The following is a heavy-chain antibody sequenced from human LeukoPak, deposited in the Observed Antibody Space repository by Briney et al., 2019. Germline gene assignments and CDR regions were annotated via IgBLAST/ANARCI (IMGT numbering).Heavy chain of an antibody. D-gene: IGHD6-19*01. CDR1: GYSFTTYW. CDR3: ATGIKVAGTGMDV. Sequence: GESLKISCKGSGYSFTTYWIGWVRQLPGKGLEWMGTIYPGDSDSRYSQSFQGQVIISADKSINTAYLQWKSLKASDTATYYCATGIKVAGTGMDVWGQGTTVTGSS. CDR2: IYPGDSDS. J-gene: IGHJ6*02. V-gene: IGHV5-51*01.